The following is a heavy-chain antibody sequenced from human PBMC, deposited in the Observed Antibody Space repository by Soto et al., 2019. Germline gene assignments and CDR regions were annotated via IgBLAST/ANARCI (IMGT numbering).Heavy chain of an antibody. CDR2: ISYDGSNK. D-gene: IGHD5-12*01. CDR3: ARDRGYSGYGPPDY. CDR1: GFTFSSYA. Sequence: QVQLVESGGAVVQPGRSLRLSCAASGFTFSSYAMHWVRQAPGKGLEWVAVISYDGSNKYYADSVKGRFTISRDNSKNTLYLQMNSLRAEDTAVYHCARDRGYSGYGPPDYWGQGTLVTVSS. J-gene: IGHJ4*02. V-gene: IGHV3-30-3*01.